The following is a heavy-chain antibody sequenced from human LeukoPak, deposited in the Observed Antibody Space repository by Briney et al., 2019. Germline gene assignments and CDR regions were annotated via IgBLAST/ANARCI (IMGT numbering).Heavy chain of an antibody. CDR2: INPSGGST. V-gene: IGHV1-46*01. Sequence: ASVKVSCKASGYTFTSYYMHWVRQAPGQGLEWMGIINPSGGSTSYAQKFQGRVTMTRDTSTSTVYMELSSLRSEDKAVYYCARDASPRTFDYWGQGTLVTVSS. CDR1: GYTFTSYY. D-gene: IGHD1-14*01. J-gene: IGHJ4*02. CDR3: ARDASPRTFDY.